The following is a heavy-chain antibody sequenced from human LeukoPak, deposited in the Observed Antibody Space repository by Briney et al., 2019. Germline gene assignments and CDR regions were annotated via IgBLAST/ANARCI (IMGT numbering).Heavy chain of an antibody. CDR3: ARPDSGSYFYLDY. D-gene: IGHD1-26*01. J-gene: IGHJ4*02. CDR1: GFSFSEHS. CDR2: ISSSGSTI. Sequence: PGGSLRLSCAASGFSFSEHSMNWVRQAPGKGLEWVSYISSSGSTIYYADSVKGRFTISRDNAKNSLYLQMNSLRAEDTAVYYCARPDSGSYFYLDYWGQGTLVTVSS. V-gene: IGHV3-48*04.